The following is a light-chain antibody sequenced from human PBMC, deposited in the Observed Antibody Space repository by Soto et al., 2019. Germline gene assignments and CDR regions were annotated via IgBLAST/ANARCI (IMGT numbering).Light chain of an antibody. CDR3: SSFVGGNIYV. CDR1: YSDIGAYNY. V-gene: IGLV2-8*01. Sequence: QSALTQPPSASGSPGQSVTIPCTGTYSDIGAYNYVSWYQQHPGKAPKLMIYDVSKRPSGVPDRFSGSKSGYTASLTVSELQAEDEADYYYSSFVGGNIYVFGTGTKVTVL. J-gene: IGLJ1*01. CDR2: DVS.